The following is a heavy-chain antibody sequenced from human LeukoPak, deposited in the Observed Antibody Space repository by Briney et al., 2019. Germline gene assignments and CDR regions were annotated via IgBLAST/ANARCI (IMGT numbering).Heavy chain of an antibody. J-gene: IGHJ5*01. V-gene: IGHV3-23*01. CDR2: ISGSGGST. D-gene: IGHD2-2*01. CDR3: AKDRHAPGRYCSSTTCFPFDS. Sequence: GGSLRLSCAASGFTVSSNYMSWVRQAPGKGLEWVSAISGSGGSTYYADSVKGRFTISRDNSKSTLYLQMNSLRAEDTAVYYCAKDRHAPGRYCSSTTCFPFDSWGQGTLVTVSS. CDR1: GFTVSSNY.